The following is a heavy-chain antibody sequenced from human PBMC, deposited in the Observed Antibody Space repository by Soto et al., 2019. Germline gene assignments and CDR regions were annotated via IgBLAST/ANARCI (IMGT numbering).Heavy chain of an antibody. D-gene: IGHD3-22*01. CDR1: GGSISSSNW. CDR3: ARGMVTMIDRFDY. Sequence: PSETLSLTCAVSGGSISSSNWWSWVRQPPGKGLEWIGEIYHSGSTNYNPSLKSRVTISVDTSKNQFSLKLSSVTAADTAVYYCARGMVTMIDRFDYWGQGTLVTVS. V-gene: IGHV4-4*02. CDR2: IYHSGST. J-gene: IGHJ4*02.